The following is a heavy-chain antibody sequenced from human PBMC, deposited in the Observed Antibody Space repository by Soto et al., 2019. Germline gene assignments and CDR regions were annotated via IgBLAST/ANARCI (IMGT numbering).Heavy chain of an antibody. CDR2: INPNSGGT. Sequence: ASVKVSCKASGYTFTGYYMHWVRQAPGQGLEWMGWINPNSGGTNYAQKFQGWVTMTRDTSISTAYMELSRLRSDDTAVYYCARGPETGTTSGLPSYYMDVWGKGTTVTVSS. D-gene: IGHD1-1*01. V-gene: IGHV1-2*04. CDR3: ARGPETGTTSGLPSYYMDV. J-gene: IGHJ6*03. CDR1: GYTFTGYY.